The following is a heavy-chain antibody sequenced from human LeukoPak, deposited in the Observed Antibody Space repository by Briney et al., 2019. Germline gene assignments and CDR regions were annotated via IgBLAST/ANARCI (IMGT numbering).Heavy chain of an antibody. CDR1: GFTFSSYA. D-gene: IGHD4-17*01. CDR3: ATQMTTTNRMNY. CDR2: ISGSGGST. J-gene: IGHJ4*02. V-gene: IGHV3-23*01. Sequence: GGSLRLSCAASGFTFSSYAMSWVRQAPGNGLEWVSAISGSGGSTYYADSVKGRFTISRDNSKNTLYLQMNSLRAEDTAVYYCATQMTTTNRMNYWGQGTLVTVSS.